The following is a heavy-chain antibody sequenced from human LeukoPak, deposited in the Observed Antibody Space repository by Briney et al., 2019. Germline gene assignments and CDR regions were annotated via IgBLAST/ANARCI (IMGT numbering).Heavy chain of an antibody. Sequence: GGSLRLSCAASGFTVSSNYMSWVRQAPGKGLEWVANIKQDGTEKYYVDSVKGRFTISRDNAKNSLYLQMSSLRAEDTAVYYCARVNNHINVWGQGTTVTVSS. CDR1: GFTVSSNY. V-gene: IGHV3-7*01. J-gene: IGHJ6*02. CDR3: ARVNNHINV. D-gene: IGHD1-14*01. CDR2: IKQDGTEK.